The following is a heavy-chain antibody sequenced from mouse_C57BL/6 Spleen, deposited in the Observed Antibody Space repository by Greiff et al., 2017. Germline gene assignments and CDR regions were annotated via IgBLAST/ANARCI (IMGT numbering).Heavy chain of an antibody. CDR1: GYAFSSYW. CDR2: IYPGDGDT. CDR3: ARSDYGSRRDWYFDV. J-gene: IGHJ1*03. V-gene: IGHV1-80*01. Sequence: QVQLKESGAELVKPGASVKISCKASGYAFSSYWMNWVKQRPGKGLEWIGQIYPGDGDTNYNGKFKGKATLTADKSSSTAYMQLSSLTSEDSAVYFCARSDYGSRRDWYFDVWGTGTTVTVSS. D-gene: IGHD1-1*01.